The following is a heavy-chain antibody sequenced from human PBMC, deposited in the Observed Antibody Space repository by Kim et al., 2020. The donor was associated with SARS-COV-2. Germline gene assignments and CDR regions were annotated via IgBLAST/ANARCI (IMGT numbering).Heavy chain of an antibody. Sequence: TEDSQNFQGRLTITRDTSASTAYMELSSLRSEDTAGYYCARDGIAASIDYWGQGTLVTVSS. CDR3: ARDGIAASIDY. D-gene: IGHD6-13*01. J-gene: IGHJ4*02. V-gene: IGHV1-3*01. CDR2: T.